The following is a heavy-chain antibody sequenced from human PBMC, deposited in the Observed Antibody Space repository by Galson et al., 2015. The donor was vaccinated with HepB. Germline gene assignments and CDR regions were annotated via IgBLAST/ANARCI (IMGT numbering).Heavy chain of an antibody. CDR3: GCYYEGGGYSQFDY. D-gene: IGHD3-22*01. CDR2: ISGSGIST. V-gene: IGHV3-23*01. CDR1: GFTFSSYA. J-gene: IGHJ4*02. Sequence: SLRLSCAASGFTFSSYAMHWVRQASGRGLEWVSAISGSGISTFYADAVKGRFTITSDKSKNRQHMQMNIMRAEDTAVDYCGCYYEGGGYSQFDYWGQGTLVTVSS.